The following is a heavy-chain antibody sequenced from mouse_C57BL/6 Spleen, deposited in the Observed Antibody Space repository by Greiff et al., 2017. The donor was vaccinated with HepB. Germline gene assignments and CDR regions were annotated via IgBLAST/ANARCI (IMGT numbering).Heavy chain of an antibody. V-gene: IGHV1-42*01. J-gene: IGHJ1*03. D-gene: IGHD1-1*01. Sequence: VQLQESGPELVKPGASVKISCKASGYSFTGYYMNWVKQSPEKSLEWIGEINPSTGGTTYNQKFKATATLTVDKSSSTADMQLKSLTSEDSAVYYCARRGGSSYWYFDVWGTGTTVTVSS. CDR3: ARRGGSSYWYFDV. CDR2: INPSTGGT. CDR1: GYSFTGYY.